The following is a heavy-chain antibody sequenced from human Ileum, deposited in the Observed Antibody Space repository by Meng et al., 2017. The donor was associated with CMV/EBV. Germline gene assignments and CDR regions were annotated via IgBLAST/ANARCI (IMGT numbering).Heavy chain of an antibody. CDR3: ARVIRGRSYRLGAFDI. D-gene: IGHD1-26*01. CDR1: GFTFSSDE. V-gene: IGHV3-48*03. Sequence: GGSLRLSCAASGFTFSSDEMNWVRQAPGKGLEWVSYISSSATTTFYADSVKGRFTISRDNAKNSLYLQMNSLRVEDTAVYYCARVIRGRSYRLGAFDIWGQGTMVTVSS. J-gene: IGHJ3*02. CDR2: ISSSATTT.